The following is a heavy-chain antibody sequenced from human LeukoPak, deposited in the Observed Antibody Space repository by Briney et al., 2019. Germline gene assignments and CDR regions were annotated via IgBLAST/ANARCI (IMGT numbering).Heavy chain of an antibody. CDR3: ASRPADTTWYGVFDY. D-gene: IGHD3-10*01. CDR2: VFNGGST. CDR1: GASIDSHY. J-gene: IGHJ4*02. V-gene: IGHV4-59*11. Sequence: SETLSLTCSVSGASIDSHYWSWIRQSPGKGLERIGYVFNGGSTNYNPSLNRHVTMSLDTSRAQFSLRLSSVTAADTAIYYCASRPADTTWYGVFDYWSQGTLVTVSS.